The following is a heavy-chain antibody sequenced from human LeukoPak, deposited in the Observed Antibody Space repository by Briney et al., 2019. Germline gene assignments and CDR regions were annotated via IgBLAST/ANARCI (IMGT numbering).Heavy chain of an antibody. Sequence: GESLRISCKGSGYSFTTYWIGWVRQMPGKGLEWMGIIYPGDSDTRYSPSFQGQVTMSADKSINTAYLQWSSLKASDTAMYYCARRQGCSSTSCPPDSWGQGTLVTVSS. CDR2: IYPGDSDT. V-gene: IGHV5-51*01. J-gene: IGHJ4*02. CDR1: GYSFTTYW. CDR3: ARRQGCSSTSCPPDS. D-gene: IGHD2-2*01.